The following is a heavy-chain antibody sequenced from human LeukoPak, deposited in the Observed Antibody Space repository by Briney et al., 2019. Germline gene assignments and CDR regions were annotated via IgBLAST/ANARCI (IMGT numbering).Heavy chain of an antibody. CDR1: GFTFSSYG. CDR2: IWYDGSNK. V-gene: IGHV3-33*01. J-gene: IGHJ4*02. D-gene: IGHD3-9*01. Sequence: GGSLRLSCAASGFTFSSYGMHWVRQAPGKGLEWVAVIWYDGSNKYCADSVKGRFTISRDNSRNTLYLQMNSLRAEDTAVYYCARDSLRRDILTGYPDYWGQGTLVTVSS. CDR3: ARDSLRRDILTGYPDY.